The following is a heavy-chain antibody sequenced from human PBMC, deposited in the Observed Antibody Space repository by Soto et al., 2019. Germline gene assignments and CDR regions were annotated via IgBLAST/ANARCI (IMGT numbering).Heavy chain of an antibody. CDR2: IKEDGSEK. CDR1: GFPFNNYW. CDR3: AGLYGKFDY. J-gene: IGHJ4*02. V-gene: IGHV3-7*01. D-gene: IGHD2-8*01. Sequence: PGGSLRLSCAASGFPFNNYWMSWVRQAPGKGLEWVANIKEDGSEKYYVDSVKGRFTISRDNAKNSLYLQMNSLRAEDAAVYYCAGLYGKFDYWGQGAPVTVSS.